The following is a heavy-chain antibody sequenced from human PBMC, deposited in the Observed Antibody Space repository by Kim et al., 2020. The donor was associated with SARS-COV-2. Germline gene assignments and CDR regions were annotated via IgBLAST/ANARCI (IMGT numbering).Heavy chain of an antibody. Sequence: GGSLRLSCAASGFTFSSYAMSWVRQAPGKGLEWVSAISGSGGSTYYADSVKGRFTISRDNSKNTLYLQMNSLRAEDTAVYYCAKFTTAMVNYYYGMDVWGPGTTVTVSS. CDR1: GFTFSSYA. CDR3: AKFTTAMVNYYYGMDV. D-gene: IGHD5-18*01. V-gene: IGHV3-23*01. J-gene: IGHJ6*02. CDR2: ISGSGGST.